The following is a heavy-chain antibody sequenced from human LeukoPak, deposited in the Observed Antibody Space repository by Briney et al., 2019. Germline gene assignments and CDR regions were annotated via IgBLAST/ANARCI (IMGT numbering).Heavy chain of an antibody. CDR2: INPNSGGT. V-gene: IGHV1-2*02. Sequence: ASVKVSCKASGYTFTGYYMHWVRQAPGQGLEWMGWINPNSGGTNYAQKFQGRVTMTRDTSISTAYMELSRLRSDDTAVYYCARSGGYCSGGSRYWFDPWGQGTLVTVSS. CDR3: ARSGGYCSGGSRYWFDP. J-gene: IGHJ5*02. CDR1: GYTFTGYY. D-gene: IGHD2-15*01.